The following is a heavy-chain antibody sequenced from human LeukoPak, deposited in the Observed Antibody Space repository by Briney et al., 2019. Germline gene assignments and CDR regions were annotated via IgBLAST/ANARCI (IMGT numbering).Heavy chain of an antibody. CDR3: ARRTAFDF. Sequence: GRSLRLSCAASGFTFDDYARHWVRQAPGKGLEWVSGISWNSGSIGYADSVKGRFSISRDNAKNSLYLQMNSLRAEDTAVYFCARRTAFDFWGQGTTVTVSS. J-gene: IGHJ3*01. CDR1: GFTFDDYA. CDR2: ISWNSGSI. V-gene: IGHV3-9*01.